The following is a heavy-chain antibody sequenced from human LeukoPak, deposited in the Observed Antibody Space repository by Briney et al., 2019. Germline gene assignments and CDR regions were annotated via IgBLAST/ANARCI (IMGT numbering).Heavy chain of an antibody. CDR1: GYSFSNYW. CDR3: ARHGLPDDPYYYGSGSGY. D-gene: IGHD3-10*01. CDR2: IYPGDSDT. Sequence: GESLKISCKTSGYSFSNYWIGWVRQMPGKGLEWMGIIYPGDSDTRYSPSFQGQVTISADKSISTAYLQWSSLKASDTAMYYCARHGLPDDPYYYGSGSGYWGQGTLVTVSS. V-gene: IGHV5-51*01. J-gene: IGHJ4*02.